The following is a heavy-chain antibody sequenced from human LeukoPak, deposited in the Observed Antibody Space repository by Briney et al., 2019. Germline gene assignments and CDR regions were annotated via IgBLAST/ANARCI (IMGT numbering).Heavy chain of an antibody. CDR2: ISGTGGST. J-gene: IGHJ4*02. CDR1: GFTFSSYA. D-gene: IGHD5-18*01. Sequence: GGSLRLSCAASGFTFSSYAMSWVRQAPGKGLEWVSTISGTGGSTYYADSVKGRFTISRDNPRNTLYLQMNSLRAEDTAVYYCARRGYNFEGFDYWGQGTLVTVSS. V-gene: IGHV3-23*01. CDR3: ARRGYNFEGFDY.